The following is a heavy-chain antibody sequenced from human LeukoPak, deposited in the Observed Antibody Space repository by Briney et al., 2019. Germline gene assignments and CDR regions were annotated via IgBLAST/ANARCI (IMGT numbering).Heavy chain of an antibody. CDR2: INPSGGTT. D-gene: IGHD2-15*01. J-gene: IGHJ5*02. V-gene: IGHV1-46*01. CDR1: GYTFTSYY. Sequence: ASVKVSCKASGYTFTSYYMHWVQQAPGQGLEWMGIINPSGGTTGYAQKFQGRVTMTRDTSTSTVYMELSSLRSDDTAVYYCARAHCSGGACPNWFDPWGQGTLVTVSS. CDR3: ARAHCSGGACPNWFDP.